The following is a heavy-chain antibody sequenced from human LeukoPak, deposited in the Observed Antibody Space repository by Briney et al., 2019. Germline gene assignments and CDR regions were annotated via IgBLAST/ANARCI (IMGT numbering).Heavy chain of an antibody. D-gene: IGHD6-19*01. CDR3: ASESGIAVAGTGY. V-gene: IGHV4-34*01. Sequence: SETLSLTCAVYGGSFSGYYWSWIRQPPGKGLEWIGEINHSGSTNCNPSLKSRVTISVDTSKNQFSLKLSSVTAADTAVYYCASESGIAVAGTGYWGQGTLVTVSS. CDR1: GGSFSGYY. J-gene: IGHJ4*02. CDR2: INHSGST.